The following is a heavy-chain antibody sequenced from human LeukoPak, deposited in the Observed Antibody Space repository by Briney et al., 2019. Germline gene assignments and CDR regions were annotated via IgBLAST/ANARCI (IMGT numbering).Heavy chain of an antibody. CDR3: AREGVDYVWGSYRGYYFDY. Sequence: SGTLSLTCAVSGGSISSSNWWSWVRQPPGKGLEWIGEIYHSGSTNYNPSLKSRVTISVDKSKNKFSLKLSSVNAADTAVYYCAREGVDYVWGSYRGYYFDYWGQGTLVSVSS. CDR2: IYHSGST. CDR1: GGSISSSNW. J-gene: IGHJ4*02. V-gene: IGHV4-4*02. D-gene: IGHD3-16*02.